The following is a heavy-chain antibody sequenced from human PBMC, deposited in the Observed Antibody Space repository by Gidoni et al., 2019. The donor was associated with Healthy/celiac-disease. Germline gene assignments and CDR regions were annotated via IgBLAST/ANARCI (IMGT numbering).Heavy chain of an antibody. CDR3: ARESREVDTAMVFFDY. V-gene: IGHV4-39*07. D-gene: IGHD5-18*01. CDR1: GGSISSSSYY. Sequence: QLQLQESGTGLVKPSETLSLTCTVSGGSISSSSYYWGWIRQPPGKGLEWIGSIYYSGSTYYNPSLKSRVTISVDTSKNQFSLKLSSVTAADTAVYYCARESREVDTAMVFFDYWGQGTLVTVSS. CDR2: IYYSGST. J-gene: IGHJ4*02.